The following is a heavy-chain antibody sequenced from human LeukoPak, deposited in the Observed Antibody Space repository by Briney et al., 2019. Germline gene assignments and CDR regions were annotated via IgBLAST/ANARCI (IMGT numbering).Heavy chain of an antibody. CDR2: IKQDGSEK. V-gene: IGHV3-7*01. Sequence: GGSLRLSCAASGFTLSSYWMSWVRQAPGKGLEWVANIKQDGSEKYYVDSVKGRFTISRDNAKNSLYLQMNSLRAEDTAVYYCARPDAFDIWGQGTMVTVSS. CDR3: ARPDAFDI. J-gene: IGHJ3*02. CDR1: GFTLSSYW.